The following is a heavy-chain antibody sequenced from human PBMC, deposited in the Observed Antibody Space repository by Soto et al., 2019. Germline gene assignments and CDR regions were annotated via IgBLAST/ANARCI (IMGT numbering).Heavy chain of an antibody. D-gene: IGHD2-8*01. CDR1: GGSISSGSYY. CDR3: ARAVRDIVLMVYATLRFDP. CDR2: IYYSGST. Sequence: SETLSLTCTVSGGSISSGSYYWSWIRQHPGKGLEWIGYIYYSGSTYYNPSLKSRVTISVDTSKNQFSLKLSSVTAADTAVYYCARAVRDIVLMVYATLRFDPWGQGTLVTVSS. V-gene: IGHV4-31*03. J-gene: IGHJ5*02.